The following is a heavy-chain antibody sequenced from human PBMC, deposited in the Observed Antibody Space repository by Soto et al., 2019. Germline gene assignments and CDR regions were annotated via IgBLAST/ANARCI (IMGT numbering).Heavy chain of an antibody. Sequence: QVQLVQSGAEVKKPGSSVKVSCKASGGTFSSYAISWVRQAPGQGLEWIGGIIPIFGTANYAQKFQDRVTITADESTSTAYSELSSLRSEDTAVYYCARKAWGSYALHFHYWGQGTLVTVSS. CDR1: GGTFSSYA. D-gene: IGHD1-26*01. V-gene: IGHV1-69*12. CDR2: IIPIFGTA. J-gene: IGHJ4*02. CDR3: ARKAWGSYALHFHY.